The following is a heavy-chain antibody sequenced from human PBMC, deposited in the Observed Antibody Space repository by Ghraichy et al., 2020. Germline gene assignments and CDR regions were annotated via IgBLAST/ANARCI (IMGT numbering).Heavy chain of an antibody. V-gene: IGHV4-34*01. CDR3: ARGRSVTRLGLDY. CDR1: GGSFSGYY. Sequence: SETLSLTCAVYGGSFSGYYWSWIRQPPGKGLEWIGEINHSGSTNYNPSLKSRVTISVDTSKNQFSLKLSSVTAADTAVYYCARGRSVTRLGLDYWGQGTLVTVSS. CDR2: INHSGST. D-gene: IGHD4-17*01. J-gene: IGHJ4*02.